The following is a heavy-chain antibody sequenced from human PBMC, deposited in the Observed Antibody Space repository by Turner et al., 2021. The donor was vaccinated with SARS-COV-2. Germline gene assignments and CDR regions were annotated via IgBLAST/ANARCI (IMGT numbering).Heavy chain of an antibody. J-gene: IGHJ4*02. CDR1: GFTFSSYG. Sequence: QVQLVESGGGVVQPGRSLSLSCAASGFTFSSYGMDWVRQAPGKGLEWVAVIWYDGSNKNYADSVKGRFTISRDNSKNTLYLQMNSLRAEDTAVYYCARDGSGYYDSSGYFDYWGQGTLVTVSS. CDR2: IWYDGSNK. D-gene: IGHD3-22*01. CDR3: ARDGSGYYDSSGYFDY. V-gene: IGHV3-33*01.